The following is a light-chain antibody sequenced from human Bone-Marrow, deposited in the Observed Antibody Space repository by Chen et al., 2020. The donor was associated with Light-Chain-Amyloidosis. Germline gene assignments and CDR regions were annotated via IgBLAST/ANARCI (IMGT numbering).Light chain of an antibody. Sequence: SYELTQSPSVSVSPGQTARNTCPGVDSPTKYAHWYQQKPGQAPVLVIHRDTERPSGISARFSGSSSGTTATLTISGVQAEGEADYHCQSADSSGTYEVIFGGGTKLTVL. CDR3: QSADSSGTYEVI. J-gene: IGLJ2*01. CDR2: RDT. V-gene: IGLV3-25*03. CDR1: DSPTKY.